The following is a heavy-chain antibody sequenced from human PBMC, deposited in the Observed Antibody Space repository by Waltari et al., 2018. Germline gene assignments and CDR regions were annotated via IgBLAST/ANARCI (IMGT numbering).Heavy chain of an antibody. D-gene: IGHD3-3*01. CDR1: GFKFSAYW. CDR3: ARSVSPTHGGGYYGGWFDP. Sequence: EVQLVQSGGGLVQPGGSLRLSCVASGFKFSAYWMHWVRQVPGKGLEWVSRISGDGGAAKYVDSVKGRFTISRDNAESTLYLQMNNLRGEDTGLYSCARSVSPTHGGGYYGGWFDPWGQGSLVTVSS. CDR2: ISGDGGAA. V-gene: IGHV3-74*03. J-gene: IGHJ5*02.